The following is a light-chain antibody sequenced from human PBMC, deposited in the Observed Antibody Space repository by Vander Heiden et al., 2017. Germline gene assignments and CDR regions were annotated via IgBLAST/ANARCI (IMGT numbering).Light chain of an antibody. J-gene: IGLJ2*01. V-gene: IGLV3-1*01. CDR2: HDN. Sequence: ELTQPPSVSVSPGQAARISCSGHTLDHKYLFWYQLKTGQSPTLVISHDNKRPSGIPDRFSGSNSGNTATLTISGTQDMDEADYFCQAWDNTAVVFGGGTKLTVL. CDR3: QAWDNTAVV. CDR1: TLDHKY.